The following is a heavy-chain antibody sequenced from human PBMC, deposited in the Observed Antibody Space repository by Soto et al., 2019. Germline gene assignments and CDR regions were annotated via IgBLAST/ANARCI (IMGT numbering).Heavy chain of an antibody. J-gene: IGHJ4*02. V-gene: IGHV4-34*01. CDR1: GGSFSGYY. D-gene: IGHD3-10*01. CDR2: INHSGST. Sequence: SETLSLTCAVYGGSFSGYYWSWIRQPPGKGLEWIGEINHSGSTNYNPSLKSRVTISVDTSKNQFSLKLSSVTAADTAVYYCARGWRGGMVRGSFHYWGQGTLVTVS. CDR3: ARGWRGGMVRGSFHY.